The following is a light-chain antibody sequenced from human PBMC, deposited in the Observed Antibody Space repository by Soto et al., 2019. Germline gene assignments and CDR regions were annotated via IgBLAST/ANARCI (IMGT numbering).Light chain of an antibody. CDR3: QQRSNWPRT. CDR2: DVS. Sequence: EIVMTQSPVTLSVSPGERATLSCRASQTIRSDLAWYQQKPGQAPRLLIYDVSNRATGIPARFSGSGSGTDFTLTISSLEPEDFAVYYCQQRSNWPRTFGQGTKVDIK. CDR1: QTIRSD. V-gene: IGKV3-11*01. J-gene: IGKJ1*01.